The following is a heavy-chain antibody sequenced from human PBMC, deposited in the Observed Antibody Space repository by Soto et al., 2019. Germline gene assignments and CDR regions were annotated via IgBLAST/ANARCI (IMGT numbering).Heavy chain of an antibody. CDR2: ISGSGGRT. Sequence: EVQVLESGGGLVQPGGSLRLSCAASGFTFSSYAMSWVRQAPGKGLEWVSTISGSGGRTYYADSVKGRFTISRDNSNNTLYVQMNSLRAEDTAVHYCANHLGTTGYYGMDVWGQGTTVTVSS. D-gene: IGHD1-7*01. CDR3: ANHLGTTGYYGMDV. CDR1: GFTFSSYA. V-gene: IGHV3-23*01. J-gene: IGHJ6*02.